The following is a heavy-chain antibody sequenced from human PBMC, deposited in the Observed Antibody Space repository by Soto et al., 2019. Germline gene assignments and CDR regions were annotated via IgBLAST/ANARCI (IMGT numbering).Heavy chain of an antibody. D-gene: IGHD5-18*01. J-gene: IGHJ4*02. Sequence: GASLRPSSTSSGFTFSSYWMSWVRQAPGKGLEWVANIKQDGSEKYYVDSVKGRFTISRDNAKNSLYLQMNSLRAEDTAVYYCARDTDTVDTAMVSDYWGQGT. CDR1: GFTFSSYW. CDR2: IKQDGSEK. V-gene: IGHV3-7*04. CDR3: ARDTDTVDTAMVSDY.